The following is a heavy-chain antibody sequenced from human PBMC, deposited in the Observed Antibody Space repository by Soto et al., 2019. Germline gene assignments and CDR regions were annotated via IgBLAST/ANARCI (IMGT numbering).Heavy chain of an antibody. CDR2: ISYDGTNK. D-gene: IGHD2-21*02. V-gene: IGHV3-30-3*01. CDR1: GFTFRNYA. CDR3: ARDLTALTSY. J-gene: IGHJ4*02. Sequence: QVQLVESGGGVVQPGRSLTLSYAASGFTFRNYAMHWVRQAPGKGLEWVALISYDGTNKYYADSVKGRFTVSRDNSKNTLCLQLNSLRAEDTAVYYCARDLTALTSYWGQGTLVTVSS.